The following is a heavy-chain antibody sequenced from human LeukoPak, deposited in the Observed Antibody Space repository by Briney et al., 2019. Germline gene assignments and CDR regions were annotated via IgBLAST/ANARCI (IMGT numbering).Heavy chain of an antibody. CDR2: IYYSGST. D-gene: IGHD2-15*01. V-gene: IGHV4-59*01. J-gene: IGHJ6*03. CDR3: ATSGGEPYYYYYMDV. CDR1: GGSISSYY. Sequence: SETLSLTCTVSGGSISSYYWSWIRQPPGKGLEWIGYIYYSGSTNYNPSLKSRVTISVDTSKNQFSLKLSSVTAADTVVYYCATSGGEPYYYYYMDVWGKGTTVTISS.